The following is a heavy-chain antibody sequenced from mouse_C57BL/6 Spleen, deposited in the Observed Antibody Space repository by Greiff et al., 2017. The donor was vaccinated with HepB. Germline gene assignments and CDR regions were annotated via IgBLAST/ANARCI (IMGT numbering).Heavy chain of an antibody. D-gene: IGHD2-1*01. J-gene: IGHJ2*01. V-gene: IGHV1-55*01. CDR3: ARDGGKRTYFDY. Sequence: VQLQQPGAELVKPGASVKMSCKASGYTFTSYWITWVKQRPGQGLEWIGDIYPGSGSTNYNEKFKSKATLTVDTSSSTAYMQLSSLTSEDSAVYYCARDGGKRTYFDYWGQGTTLTVSS. CDR1: GYTFTSYW. CDR2: IYPGSGST.